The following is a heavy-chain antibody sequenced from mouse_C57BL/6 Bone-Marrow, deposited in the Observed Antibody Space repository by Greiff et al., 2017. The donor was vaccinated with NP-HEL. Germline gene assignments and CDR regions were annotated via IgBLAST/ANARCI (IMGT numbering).Heavy chain of an antibody. Sequence: QVQLQQPGAELVKPGASVKLSCKASGYTFTSYWMHWVKQRPGRGLEWIGRIDPNSGGTKYNEKFKSKATLTVDKPSSTAYMQLSSLTSEDSAVYYCARKEANYYGSSFYAMDYWGQGTSVTVSS. V-gene: IGHV1-72*01. CDR3: ARKEANYYGSSFYAMDY. CDR1: GYTFTSYW. J-gene: IGHJ4*01. CDR2: IDPNSGGT. D-gene: IGHD1-1*01.